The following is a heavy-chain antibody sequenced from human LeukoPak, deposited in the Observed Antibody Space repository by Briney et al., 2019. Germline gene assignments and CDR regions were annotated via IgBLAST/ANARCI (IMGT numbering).Heavy chain of an antibody. Sequence: SETLSLTCTVSGGSISSSNYCWGWIRQPPGKGLEWIGNIYDSGNTYYIPSLKSRLTMSVDTSKNQFSLKLSSVPAADTAVYYCATRRDGYTYFDYWGQGTLVTVSS. CDR3: ATRRDGYTYFDY. CDR2: IYDSGNT. D-gene: IGHD5-24*01. CDR1: GGSISSSNYC. V-gene: IGHV4-39*01. J-gene: IGHJ4*02.